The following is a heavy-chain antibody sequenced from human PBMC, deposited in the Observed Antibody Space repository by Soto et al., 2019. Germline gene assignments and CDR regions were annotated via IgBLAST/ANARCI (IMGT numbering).Heavy chain of an antibody. V-gene: IGHV3-48*01. Sequence: GGSLRLSCAASGFTFSVYSMNWVRQAPGKGLEWVSYIMPGSSHIFYADPVKGRFTISRDNAKNSLYLQMNSLTAEDTAVYYCAIEKVGVTSIHVFDIWGQGTMVTVSS. CDR1: GFTFSVYS. D-gene: IGHD1-26*01. CDR3: AIEKVGVTSIHVFDI. CDR2: IMPGSSHI. J-gene: IGHJ3*02.